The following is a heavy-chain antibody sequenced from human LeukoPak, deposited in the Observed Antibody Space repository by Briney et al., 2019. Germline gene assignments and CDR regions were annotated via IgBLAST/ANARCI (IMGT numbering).Heavy chain of an antibody. CDR2: ITAYNRYT. CDR3: ARGGDMITLGGMARFDP. D-gene: IGHD3-16*01. J-gene: IGHJ5*02. V-gene: IGHV1-18*01. CDR1: GGTFSSYA. Sequence: ASVKVSCKASGGTFSSYAITWVRQAPGQGLEWMGWITAYNRYTKYPQKLQGRVTMTTDTSTSTAYMELRSLRSDDTAVYYCARGGDMITLGGMARFDPWGQGTLVTVSS.